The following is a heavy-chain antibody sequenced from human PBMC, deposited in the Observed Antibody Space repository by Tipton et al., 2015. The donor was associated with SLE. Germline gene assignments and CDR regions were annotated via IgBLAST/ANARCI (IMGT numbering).Heavy chain of an antibody. D-gene: IGHD4-11*01. V-gene: IGHV4-59*08. CDR3: ARHGYSDYGIDY. CDR2: IYYSGST. Sequence: TLSLTCTVSGGSISSYYWSWIRQPPGKGLEWIGYIYYSGSTNYNPSLKSRVTISVDTSKNQFSVKLSSVTAADTAVYYCARHGYSDYGIDYWGQGTLVTVSS. CDR1: GGSISSYY. J-gene: IGHJ4*02.